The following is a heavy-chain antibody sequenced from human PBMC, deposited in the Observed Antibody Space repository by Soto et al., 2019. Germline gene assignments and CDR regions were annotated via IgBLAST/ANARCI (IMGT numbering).Heavy chain of an antibody. CDR3: AREVAAALYYSDY. J-gene: IGHJ4*02. D-gene: IGHD6-13*01. CDR1: GGSISSGGYY. Sequence: PSETLSLTCTVSGGSISSGGYYWSWIRQHPGKGLEWIGYIYYSGSTYYNPSLKSRVTISVDTSKNQFSLKLSSVTAADTAVYYCAREVAAALYYSDYWGQGTLVTVSS. CDR2: IYYSGST. V-gene: IGHV4-31*03.